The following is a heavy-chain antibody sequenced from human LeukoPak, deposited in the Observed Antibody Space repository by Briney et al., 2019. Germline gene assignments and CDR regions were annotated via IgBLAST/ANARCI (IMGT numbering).Heavy chain of an antibody. CDR3: ARLRDGYNYKAFDI. D-gene: IGHD5-24*01. Sequence: SETLSLTCTVSGGSISSYYWSWIQQPPGKGLEWIGYIYTSGSTNYNPSLKSRVTISVDTSKNQFSLKLSSVTAADTAVYYCARLRDGYNYKAFDIWGQGTMVTVSS. V-gene: IGHV4-4*09. CDR2: IYTSGST. CDR1: GGSISSYY. J-gene: IGHJ3*02.